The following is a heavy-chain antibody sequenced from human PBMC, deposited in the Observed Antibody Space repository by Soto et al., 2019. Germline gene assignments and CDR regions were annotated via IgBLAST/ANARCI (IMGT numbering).Heavy chain of an antibody. CDR3: AGSRQMSLCYDMEI. D-gene: IGHD3-10*02. J-gene: IGHJ6*04. Sequence: ASVKVSCTASGYTFTGPYLHWVRQAPGQGLEWMGWINPNSGGTNYVQKFQGWVTMTRDTSTTTAYMELSRLRSDDTAVYYWAGSRQMSLCYDMEIWGKETMVTVSS. CDR2: INPNSGGT. CDR1: GYTFTGPY. V-gene: IGHV1-2*04.